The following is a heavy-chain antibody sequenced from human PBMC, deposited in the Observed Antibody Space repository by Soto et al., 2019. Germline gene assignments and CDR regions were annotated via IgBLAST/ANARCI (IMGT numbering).Heavy chain of an antibody. V-gene: IGHV4-30-4*01. J-gene: IGHJ4*02. Sequence: QVQLQESGPGLVKPSQTLSLTCTVSGGSISSGDYYWSWIRQPPGKGLEWIGYIYYSGSTYYNPSLQGRVTLSVDTSKNQFSLKLSSVTAADTAVYYCASNSYGYTLYDYWGQGTLVTVSS. D-gene: IGHD5-18*01. CDR2: IYYSGST. CDR3: ASNSYGYTLYDY. CDR1: GGSISSGDYY.